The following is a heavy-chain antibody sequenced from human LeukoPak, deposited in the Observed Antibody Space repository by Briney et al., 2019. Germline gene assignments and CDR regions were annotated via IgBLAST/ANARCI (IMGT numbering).Heavy chain of an antibody. CDR3: AAGWGIDSFDF. CDR1: GASISLSY. J-gene: IGHJ3*01. Sequence: SSETRSLTAAASGASISLSYWTWFGHPPGKDLKWIGFIYYTGNTNSNPSLKSRVIISLETSKNQFSLKLNSVTAADTAVYFCAAGWGIDSFDFWGHGTMVIVSS. V-gene: IGHV4-59*12. D-gene: IGHD6-19*01. CDR2: IYYTGNT.